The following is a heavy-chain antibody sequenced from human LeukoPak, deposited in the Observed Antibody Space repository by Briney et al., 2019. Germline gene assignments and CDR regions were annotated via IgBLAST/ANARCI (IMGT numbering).Heavy chain of an antibody. Sequence: ASVKVSCKASGYTFTSYYMHWVRQAPGQGLEWMGWINPNSGSTNYAQKFQGRVTMTRDTSISTAYMELSRLRSDDTAVYYCARGRAMSLAGAGPDFDYWGQGTLVTVSS. CDR3: ARGRAMSLAGAGPDFDY. CDR2: INPNSGST. V-gene: IGHV1-2*02. CDR1: GYTFTSYY. J-gene: IGHJ4*02. D-gene: IGHD6-19*01.